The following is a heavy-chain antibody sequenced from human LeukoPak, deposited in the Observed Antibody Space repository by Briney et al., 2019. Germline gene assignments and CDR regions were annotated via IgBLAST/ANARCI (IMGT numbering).Heavy chain of an antibody. CDR2: IHPSGTT. D-gene: IGHD1-1*01. CDR3: ARGQDPFKTGY. Sequence: ASETLSLTCSVSGGSLTITSYSWTWIRHNTEKGLEWIGYIHPSGTTYYNPSLQSRVTMSLDTSQNLFSLKLTSVTAADTAMYYCARGQDPFKTGYWGQGTLVTVSS. CDR1: GGSLTITSYS. J-gene: IGHJ4*02. V-gene: IGHV4-31*03.